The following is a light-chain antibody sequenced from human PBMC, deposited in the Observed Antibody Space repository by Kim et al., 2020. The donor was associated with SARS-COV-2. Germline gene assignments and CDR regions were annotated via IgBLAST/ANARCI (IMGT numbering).Light chain of an antibody. J-gene: IGLJ3*02. Sequence: LTQPPSVSKDLRQTATLTCTGNNKNVGDQGATWLQQHQGHPPKLLSYRNTNRPSGISERFSASRSGNTASLTITGLQPEDEADYYCSAWDISLSAWVFGGGTQLTVL. CDR2: RNT. CDR3: SAWDISLSAWV. V-gene: IGLV10-54*01. CDR1: NKNVGDQG.